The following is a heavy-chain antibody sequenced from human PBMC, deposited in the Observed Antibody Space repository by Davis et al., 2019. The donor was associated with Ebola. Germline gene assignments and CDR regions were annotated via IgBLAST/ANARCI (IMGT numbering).Heavy chain of an antibody. D-gene: IGHD1-26*01. CDR1: GFTFSSYA. J-gene: IGHJ4*02. CDR2: ISYDGSNK. Sequence: GESLKISCAASGFTFSSYAMHWVRQAPGKGLEWVAVISYDGSNKYYADSVKGRFTISRDNSKNTLYLQMNSLRAEDTAVYYCARGFVGATPFDYWGQGTLVTVSS. V-gene: IGHV3-30-3*01. CDR3: ARGFVGATPFDY.